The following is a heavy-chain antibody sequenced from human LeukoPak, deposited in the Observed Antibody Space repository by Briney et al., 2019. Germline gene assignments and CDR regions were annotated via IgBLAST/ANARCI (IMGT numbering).Heavy chain of an antibody. Sequence: PGGSLRLSCSASGFSFGSYAKYWGRQAPAPGLERVANIKQGGSGKSYVDSVKGRFTITRDNAKNSLYLQMNSLRAEDTAVYYCARDFGLRCSVGTCYSVYYYGMDVWGKGTTVTVSS. CDR3: ARDFGLRCSVGTCYSVYYYGMDV. V-gene: IGHV3-7*03. D-gene: IGHD2-15*01. CDR2: IKQGGSGK. CDR1: GFSFGSYA. J-gene: IGHJ6*04.